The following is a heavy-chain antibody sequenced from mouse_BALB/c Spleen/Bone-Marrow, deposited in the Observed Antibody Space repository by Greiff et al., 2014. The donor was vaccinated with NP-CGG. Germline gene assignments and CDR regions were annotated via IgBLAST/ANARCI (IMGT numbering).Heavy chain of an antibody. D-gene: IGHD2-2*01. CDR2: IYPGNSDT. CDR3: TNGYDYYAMDY. CDR1: GYSFTSYW. Sequence: EVKLVESGTVLARPGASVKMSCKASGYSFTSYWMHWVKQRPGQGLEWIGAIYPGNSDTSYNQKFKGKAKLTAVTSASTAYMELSRLTNEDSAVYYCTNGYDYYAMDYWGQGTSVTVSS. J-gene: IGHJ4*01. V-gene: IGHV1-5*01.